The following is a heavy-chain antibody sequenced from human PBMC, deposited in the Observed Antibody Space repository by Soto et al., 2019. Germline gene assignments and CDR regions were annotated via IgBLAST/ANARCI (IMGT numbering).Heavy chain of an antibody. J-gene: IGHJ3*02. V-gene: IGHV3-33*01. Sequence: QVQLVESGGGVVQPGRSLRLSCAASGFTFRSYGMHWVHQAPGKGLEWVAVVWYDENKKYYVDSVKGRFTISRDNSKNMLYLQMNSLRVEDTAVYYCARDLTMSGDAFDIWGQGTMVTVSS. D-gene: IGHD3-10*02. CDR1: GFTFRSYG. CDR2: VWYDENKK. CDR3: ARDLTMSGDAFDI.